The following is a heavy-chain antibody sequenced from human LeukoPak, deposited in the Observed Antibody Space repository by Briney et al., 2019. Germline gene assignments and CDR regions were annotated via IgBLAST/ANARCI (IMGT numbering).Heavy chain of an antibody. CDR3: ARGLAWGDYGPIYFDY. V-gene: IGHV3-11*01. CDR1: GFTFSDYY. D-gene: IGHD4-17*01. J-gene: IGHJ4*02. Sequence: GGSLRLSCAASGFTFSDYYMSWIRQAPGKGLEWVSYISSSGSTIYYADSVKGRFTISRDNSKNTLYLQMNSLRAEDTAVYYCARGLAWGDYGPIYFDYWGQGTLVTVSS. CDR2: ISSSGSTI.